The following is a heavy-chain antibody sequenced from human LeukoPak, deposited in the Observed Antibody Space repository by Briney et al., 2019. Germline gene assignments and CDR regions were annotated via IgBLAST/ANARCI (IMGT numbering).Heavy chain of an antibody. CDR3: ARGYYYDTH. CDR1: GGSFSGYY. D-gene: IGHD3-22*01. CDR2: INHSGST. J-gene: IGHJ4*02. V-gene: IGHV4-34*01. Sequence: SETLSLXCAVYGGSFSGYYWSWIRRPPGKGLEWIGEINHSGSTNYNPSLKSRVTISVDTSKNQFSLKLSSVTAADTAVYYCARGYYYDTHWGQGTLVTVSS.